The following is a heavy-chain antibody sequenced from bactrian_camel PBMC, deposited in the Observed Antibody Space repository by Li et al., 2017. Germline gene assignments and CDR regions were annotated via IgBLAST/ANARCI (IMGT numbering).Heavy chain of an antibody. D-gene: IGHD2*01. V-gene: IGHV3S60*01. Sequence: HVQLVESGGGLVQAGGSLTLSCAASGLTFDDYAMGWFRQAPGKEREGVSCISWSGGSTYYVDSVKGRFTISRDNAKNTLYLQMNDLKPGDTAIYYCAAGTLECPYFRGGNYAAGTYGMDYWGKGTQVTVS. CDR1: GLTFDDYA. CDR2: ISWSGGST. J-gene: IGHJ7*01.